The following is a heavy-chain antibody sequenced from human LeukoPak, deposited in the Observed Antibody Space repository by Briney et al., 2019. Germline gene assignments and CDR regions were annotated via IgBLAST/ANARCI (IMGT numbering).Heavy chain of an antibody. V-gene: IGHV3-30*03. CDR3: SSRSGPIDY. J-gene: IGHJ4*02. D-gene: IGHD6-6*01. CDR2: ISYDGSNK. Sequence: PGGSLRLSCAASGFTFISYAMTWVRQAPGKGLEWVAVISYDGSNKYYADSVKGRFTISRDNSKNTLYLQMNSLRAEDTAVYYCSSRSGPIDYWGQGTLVTVSS. CDR1: GFTFISYA.